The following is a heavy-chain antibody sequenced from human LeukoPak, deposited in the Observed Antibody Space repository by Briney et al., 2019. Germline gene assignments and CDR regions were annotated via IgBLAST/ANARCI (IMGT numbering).Heavy chain of an antibody. J-gene: IGHJ6*03. CDR1: GGSFSGYY. CDR2: SNHSGST. Sequence: SETLSLTYAVYGGSFSGYYWSWIRQPPGMGLEWIGESNHSGSTNYNPSLKSRVTISVDTSKNQFSLKLSSVTAADTAVYYCARGAYDSSGYPWRYYYYYYMDVWGKGTTVTVSS. CDR3: ARGAYDSSGYPWRYYYYYYMDV. D-gene: IGHD3-22*01. V-gene: IGHV4-34*01.